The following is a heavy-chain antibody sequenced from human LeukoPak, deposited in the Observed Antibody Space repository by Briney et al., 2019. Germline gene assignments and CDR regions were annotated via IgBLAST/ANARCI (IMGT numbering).Heavy chain of an antibody. Sequence: PGGSLRLSCAASGFTFSSYSMNWVRQAPGKGLEWVSYISSSSSTIYYADSVKGRFTISRDNAKNSLYLQMNSLRAEDTAVYYCARVKALSGTTTGGMDVWGQGTTVTVSS. D-gene: IGHD1-20*01. CDR2: ISSSSSTI. CDR1: GFTFSSYS. CDR3: ARVKALSGTTTGGMDV. J-gene: IGHJ6*02. V-gene: IGHV3-48*01.